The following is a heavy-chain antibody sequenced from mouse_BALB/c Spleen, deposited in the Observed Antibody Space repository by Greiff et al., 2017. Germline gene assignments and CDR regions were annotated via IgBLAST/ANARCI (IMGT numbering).Heavy chain of an antibody. V-gene: IGHV5-17*02. D-gene: IGHD4-1*02. CDR2: ISSGSSTI. J-gene: IGHJ2*01. CDR3: ARSTGLFDY. CDR1: GFTFSSFG. Sequence: EVQGVESGGGLVQPGGSRKLSCAASGFTFSSFGMHWVRQAPEKGLEWVAYISSGSSTIYYADTVKGRFTISRDNPKNTLFLQMTSLRSEDTAMYYCARSTGLFDYWGQGTTRTVSS.